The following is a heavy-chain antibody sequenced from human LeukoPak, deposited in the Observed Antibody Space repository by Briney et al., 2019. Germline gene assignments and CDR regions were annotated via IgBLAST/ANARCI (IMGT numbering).Heavy chain of an antibody. J-gene: IGHJ4*02. V-gene: IGHV3-15*07. CDR3: TTDVEDNGNYKGLLHY. CDR1: GFTFSNAW. CDR2: IKSKTDGGTT. Sequence: GGSLRLSCAASGFTFSNAWMNWVRQAPGKGLEWVGRIKSKTDGGTTDYAAPVNGRCTISRDDSKNTVDLQMNSLKTEDTAVYYCTTDVEDNGNYKGLLHYWGQGTLVTVSS. D-gene: IGHD1-7*01.